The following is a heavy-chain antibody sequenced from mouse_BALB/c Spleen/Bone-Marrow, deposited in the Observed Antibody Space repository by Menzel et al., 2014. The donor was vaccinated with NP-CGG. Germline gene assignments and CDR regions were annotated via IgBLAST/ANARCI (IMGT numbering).Heavy chain of an antibody. Sequence: VKLLESGPELVRPGVSVKISCKGSGYTFTDYGMHWVKQGHAKSLEWIGLISLYSGNTNYNQKFKDKATMTVDKSSSTAYMELTRLTSEDSAIYYCARGDYRYDETMDYWGQGTSVTVSS. V-gene: IGHV1-67*01. D-gene: IGHD2-14*01. CDR3: ARGDYRYDETMDY. J-gene: IGHJ4*01. CDR1: GYTFTDYG. CDR2: ISLYSGNT.